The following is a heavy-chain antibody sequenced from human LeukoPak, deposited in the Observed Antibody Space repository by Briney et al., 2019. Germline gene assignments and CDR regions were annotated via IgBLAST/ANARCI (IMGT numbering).Heavy chain of an antibody. V-gene: IGHV4-34*01. CDR1: GGSFSGYY. D-gene: IGHD3-22*01. Sequence: PSETLSLTCAVYGGSFSGYYWSWIRQPPGKGLEWIGEINHSGSTNYNPSLKSRVTISGDTSKNQFSLKLSSVTAADTAVYYCARIQPLGGYYPNDAFDIWGQGTMVTVSS. CDR3: ARIQPLGGYYPNDAFDI. CDR2: INHSGST. J-gene: IGHJ3*02.